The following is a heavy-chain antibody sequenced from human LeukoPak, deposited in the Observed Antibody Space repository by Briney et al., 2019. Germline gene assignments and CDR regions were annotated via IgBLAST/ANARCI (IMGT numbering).Heavy chain of an antibody. V-gene: IGHV3-9*01. Sequence: GGSLRLSCAASGFTFDDYAMHWVRQAPGKGLEWVSGISWNSGSIGYADSVKGRFTISRDNSKNTLYLQMNNLRTEDAAVYYCARPSPADLNAFDIWGQGTMVTVSS. D-gene: IGHD2-2*01. CDR1: GFTFDDYA. CDR2: ISWNSGSI. CDR3: ARPSPADLNAFDI. J-gene: IGHJ3*02.